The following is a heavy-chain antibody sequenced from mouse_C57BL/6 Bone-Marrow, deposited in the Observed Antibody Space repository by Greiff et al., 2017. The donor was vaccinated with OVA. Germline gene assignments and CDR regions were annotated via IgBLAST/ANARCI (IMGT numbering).Heavy chain of an antibody. V-gene: IGHV1-53*01. CDR3: ARLGGTVPHYFDY. CDR2: INPSNGGT. J-gene: IGHJ2*01. D-gene: IGHD1-1*01. CDR1: GYTFTSYW. Sequence: QVQLQQPGTELVKPGASVKLSCKASGYTFTSYWMHWVKQRPGQGLEWIGNINPSNGGTNYNEKFKSKATLPVGKSSSTAYMQLSSLTSEDSAVYYCARLGGTVPHYFDYWGQGTTLTVSS.